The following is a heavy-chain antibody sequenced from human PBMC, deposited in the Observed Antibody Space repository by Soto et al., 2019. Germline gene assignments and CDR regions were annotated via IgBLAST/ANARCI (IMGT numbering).Heavy chain of an antibody. J-gene: IGHJ3*02. Sequence: HPXGSLGLACAAAGFTFHIHAMSGVRQAPGKGLEWVSTIGSTDIYYADSVKGRFTISRDNSKNMLFLQMNSLRADDTALYYCAKDHFHGNGVFDGFDIWGQGTMVTV. CDR2: IGSTDI. CDR1: GFTFHIHA. D-gene: IGHD2-8*01. CDR3: AKDHFHGNGVFDGFDI. V-gene: IGHV3-23*01.